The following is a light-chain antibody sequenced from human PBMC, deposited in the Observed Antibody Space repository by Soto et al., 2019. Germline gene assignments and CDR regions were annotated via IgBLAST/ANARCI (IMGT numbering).Light chain of an antibody. CDR1: QSVDIY. CDR2: DAS. J-gene: IGKJ4*01. CDR3: QQRKYWPPLT. Sequence: EVVVTQSPVTLALSPGERATLSCRTSQSVDIYVAWYQQKPGQAPRLLIYDASNRAPGIPARFSGSGSGTDFTPTISGLEPEDFAVYYCQQRKYWPPLTFGGGTKVEIK. V-gene: IGKV3-11*01.